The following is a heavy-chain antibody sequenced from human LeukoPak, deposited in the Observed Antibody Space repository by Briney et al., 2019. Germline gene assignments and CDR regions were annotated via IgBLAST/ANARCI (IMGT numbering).Heavy chain of an antibody. CDR1: GFTFSSYG. V-gene: IGHV3-23*01. Sequence: PGGSLRLSCAASGFTFSSYGMSWVRQAPGKGLEWVSAISGSGGSTYYADSVKGRFTISRDNSKNTLYLQMNSLRAEDTAVYYCARHDGDYVWYYYYYMDVWGKGTTVTISS. J-gene: IGHJ6*03. CDR3: ARHDGDYVWYYYYYMDV. D-gene: IGHD4-17*01. CDR2: ISGSGGST.